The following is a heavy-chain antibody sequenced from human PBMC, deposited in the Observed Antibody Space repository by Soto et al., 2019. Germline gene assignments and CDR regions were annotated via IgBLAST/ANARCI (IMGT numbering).Heavy chain of an antibody. Sequence: QVQLVQSGAEVKKPGSSVKVSCKASGGTFSSYTISWVRQAPGQGLEWMGRIIPILGIANYAQKFQGRVTITADKATSTAYMELSSLRSEDTAVYYCASARDYRVSFDYWGQGTLVTVSS. V-gene: IGHV1-69*02. CDR2: IIPILGIA. CDR3: ASARDYRVSFDY. J-gene: IGHJ4*02. CDR1: GGTFSSYT. D-gene: IGHD4-4*01.